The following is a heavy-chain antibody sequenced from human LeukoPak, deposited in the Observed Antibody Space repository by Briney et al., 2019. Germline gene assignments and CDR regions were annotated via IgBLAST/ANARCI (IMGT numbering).Heavy chain of an antibody. CDR1: GSSISAYY. J-gene: IGHJ4*02. D-gene: IGHD6-19*01. Sequence: SETLSLTCIVSGSSISAYYWSWFRQPAGERPEWIGQIRTDGTTNFDPSLKSRVAMSIDTSKKQVSLELTSVTAADTAVYYCAGRALTTGWAFDYWGQGALVTISS. CDR3: AGRALTTGWAFDY. V-gene: IGHV4-4*07. CDR2: IRTDGTT.